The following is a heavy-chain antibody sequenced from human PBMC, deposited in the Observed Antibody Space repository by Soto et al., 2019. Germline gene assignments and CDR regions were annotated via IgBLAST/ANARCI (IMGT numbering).Heavy chain of an antibody. Sequence: QVQLQESGPGLVKPSQTLSLTCTVSGGSISSGGYYWSWIRQHPGKGLEWIGYIYYTGSTYYNPSLKIRVTISVDTSKNQFSLKLSSVTAADTAVYYCARDAHSGLGGTHFQHWGQGTLVTVSS. D-gene: IGHD6-19*01. CDR3: ARDAHSGLGGTHFQH. CDR2: IYYTGST. CDR1: GGSISSGGYY. J-gene: IGHJ1*01. V-gene: IGHV4-31*03.